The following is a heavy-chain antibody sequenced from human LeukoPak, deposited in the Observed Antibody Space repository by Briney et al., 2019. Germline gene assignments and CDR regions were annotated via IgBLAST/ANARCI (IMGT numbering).Heavy chain of an antibody. CDR3: ARSGRGTYYYFDL. CDR1: GYTFTDYY. CDR2: INPNSGDT. Sequence: GASVKVSCKASGYTFTDYYINWVRQAPGQGLEWIGWINPNSGDTNYAQKFLGRVTMTADTSTSTAYMELRSLTSDDTAVYYCARSGRGTYYYFDLWGQGTLVTVSS. V-gene: IGHV1-2*02. D-gene: IGHD3-10*01. J-gene: IGHJ4*02.